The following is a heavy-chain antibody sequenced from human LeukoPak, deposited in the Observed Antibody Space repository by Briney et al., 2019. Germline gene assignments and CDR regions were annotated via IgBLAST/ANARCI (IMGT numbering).Heavy chain of an antibody. D-gene: IGHD6-19*01. CDR3: AREYTLYRSGWFLDY. CDR2: IDYSGNT. J-gene: IGHJ4*02. Sequence: KSSETLSLTCAVSGDSSSSSIYYWGWVRQPPGKGLEWIGTIDYSGNTYYNPSLKSRATISTDTSRSQFSLNLSSVTAADTAVYYCAREYTLYRSGWFLDYWGQGTVVTVSS. V-gene: IGHV4-39*07. CDR1: GDSSSSSIYY.